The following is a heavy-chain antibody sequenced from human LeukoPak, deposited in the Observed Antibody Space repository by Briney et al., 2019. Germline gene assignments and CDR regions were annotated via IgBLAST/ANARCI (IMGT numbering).Heavy chain of an antibody. CDR3: ARDYYGSGSYYAFDI. D-gene: IGHD3-10*01. J-gene: IGHJ3*02. CDR1: GYTFTGYY. Sequence: ASVKVSCKASGYTFTGYYMHWVRQAPGQGLEWMGRINPNGGGTNYAQKFQGRVTMTRDTSISTAYMELSRLRSDDTAVYYCARDYYGSGSYYAFDIWGQGTMVTVSS. CDR2: INPNGGGT. V-gene: IGHV1-2*06.